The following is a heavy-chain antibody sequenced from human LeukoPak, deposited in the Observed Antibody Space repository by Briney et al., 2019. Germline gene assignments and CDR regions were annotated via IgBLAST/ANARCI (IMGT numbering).Heavy chain of an antibody. J-gene: IGHJ4*02. CDR1: GGSISSGGYY. CDR3: ARHHSSAAAGEFDY. V-gene: IGHV4-31*03. CDR2: IYYSGST. Sequence: SQTLSLTCTVSGGSISSGGYYWSWIRQHPGKGLEWIGYIYYSGSTYYNPSLKSRVTISVDTSKNQFSLKLSSVTAADTAVYYCARHHSSAAAGEFDYWGQGTLVTVSS. D-gene: IGHD6-13*01.